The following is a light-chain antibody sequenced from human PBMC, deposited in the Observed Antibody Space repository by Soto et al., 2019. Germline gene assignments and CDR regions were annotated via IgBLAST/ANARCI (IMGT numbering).Light chain of an antibody. J-gene: IGKJ2*03. V-gene: IGKV3-20*01. CDR2: ATS. CDR3: QQYGDYNSPRYS. CDR1: QSVSTNY. Sequence: ETVLTQSPGTLSLSPGDRVTLSCRASQSVSTNYFSWYQQKPGHAPRLLTYATSSRAVGIPDRFRCSGSGTEFTLTISRLEPEDFAMYYCQQYGDYNSPRYSFGQGTRLEI.